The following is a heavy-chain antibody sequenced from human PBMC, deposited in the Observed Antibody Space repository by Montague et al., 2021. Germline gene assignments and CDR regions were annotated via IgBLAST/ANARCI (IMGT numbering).Heavy chain of an antibody. V-gene: IGHV6-1*01. CDR3: TRSITVVRGLLFGP. CDR1: GDSVSSNSAA. Sequence: CAISGDSVSSNSAAWNWIRQSPSRGLEWLGRTYCRSKWYYDYAVSVKSRITIHPDTPKNQFSLQLNSVTPEDTAVYYCTRSITVVRGLLFGPWGQGTLVTVSS. J-gene: IGHJ5*02. CDR2: TYCRSKWYY. D-gene: IGHD3-10*01.